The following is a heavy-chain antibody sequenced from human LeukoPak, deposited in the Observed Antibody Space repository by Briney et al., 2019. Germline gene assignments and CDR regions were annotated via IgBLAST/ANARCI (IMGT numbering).Heavy chain of an antibody. V-gene: IGHV4-34*01. CDR3: ARPANYDILTGYYL. Sequence: PSETLSLTCAVYGGSFSGYYRSWIRQPPGKGLEWIGEINHSGSTNYNPSLKSRVTISVDTSKNQFSLKLSSVTAADTAVYYCARPANYDILTGYYLWGQGTLVTVSS. J-gene: IGHJ4*02. CDR2: INHSGST. CDR1: GGSFSGYY. D-gene: IGHD3-9*01.